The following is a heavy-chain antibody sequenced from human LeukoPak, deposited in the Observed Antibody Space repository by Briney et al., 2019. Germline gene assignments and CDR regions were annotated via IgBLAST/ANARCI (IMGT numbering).Heavy chain of an antibody. CDR2: ISFITNVK. V-gene: IGHV3-30-3*01. CDR1: GVSLSSRV. J-gene: IGHJ3*02. CDR3: DRGAYSSGPSPAFDM. D-gene: IGHD3-22*01. Sequence: GGTLRLSCAASGVSLSSRVMHWLRQPPRKGLEWVSGISFITNVKHYADPVNGRFTISADIFKNPLYLEVNSLMTEDTAVYSGDRGAYSSGPSPAFDMWGQGTTVTVSS.